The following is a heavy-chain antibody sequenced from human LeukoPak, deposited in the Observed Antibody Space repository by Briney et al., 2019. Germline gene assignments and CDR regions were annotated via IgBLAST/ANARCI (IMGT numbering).Heavy chain of an antibody. CDR1: GFTFSSYG. J-gene: IGHJ4*02. CDR2: IWYDGSNK. CDR3: TRDAFGVDKSPF. V-gene: IGHV3-33*01. D-gene: IGHD3-3*01. Sequence: GGSLRLSCAASGFTFSSYGMHWVRQAPGKGLEWVAVIWYDGSNKYYADSVKGRFTLSRDNAKNTLYLQMSSLRVEDTAVYYCTRDAFGVDKSPFWGQGTLVTVSS.